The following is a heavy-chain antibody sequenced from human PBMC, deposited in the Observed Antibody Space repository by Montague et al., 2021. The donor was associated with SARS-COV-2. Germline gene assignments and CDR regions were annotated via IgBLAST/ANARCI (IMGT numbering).Heavy chain of an antibody. V-gene: IGHV6-1*01. J-gene: IGHJ3*02. CDR2: TCYRSEWYF. CDR1: GDSVSSNNAA. D-gene: IGHD1-26*01. Sequence: CAISGDSVSSNNAAWNWIRQSPSRGLEWLGRTCYRSEWYFDYAISLRGRITINPDTSKNQFSLQLDSVTLDDTAVYYCARYSYSGTYFGLNDAFDIWVQGTLVTVSS. CDR3: ARYSYSGTYFGLNDAFDI.